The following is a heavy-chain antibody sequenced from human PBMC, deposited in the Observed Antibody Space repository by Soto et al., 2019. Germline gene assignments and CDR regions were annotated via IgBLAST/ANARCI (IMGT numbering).Heavy chain of an antibody. J-gene: IGHJ4*02. V-gene: IGHV3-74*01. D-gene: IGHD3-22*01. CDR2: VNRDGSST. CDR3: ARDLYYDTSGYYYLTLDY. CDR1: GFTFSSYW. Sequence: GGSLRLSCAASGFTFSSYWMHWVRQAPGKGLVWVSRVNRDGSSTNYAASVKGRFTISRDNAKNTLYLQMNSLRAEDTAVYYCARDLYYDTSGYYYLTLDYWGQGTLVTV.